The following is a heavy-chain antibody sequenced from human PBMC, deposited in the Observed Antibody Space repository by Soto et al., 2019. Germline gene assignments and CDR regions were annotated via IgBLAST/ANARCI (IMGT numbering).Heavy chain of an antibody. D-gene: IGHD3-22*01. CDR3: ARDRGSSGYYYANDAFDI. J-gene: IGHJ3*02. CDR2: IIPIFGTA. Sequence: QVQLVQSGAEVKKPGSSVKVSCKASGGTFSSYAISWVRQAPGQGLEWMGGIIPIFGTANYAQKFQGRVTITVDESTSTANMELSSLRSEDTAVYYCARDRGSSGYYYANDAFDIWGQGTMVTVSS. V-gene: IGHV1-69*01. CDR1: GGTFSSYA.